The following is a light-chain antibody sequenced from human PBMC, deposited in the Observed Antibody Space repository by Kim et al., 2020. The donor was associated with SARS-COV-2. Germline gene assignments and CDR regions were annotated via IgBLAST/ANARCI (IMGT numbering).Light chain of an antibody. J-gene: IGLJ3*02. CDR1: SLRSYY. Sequence: ALGQTVSITCQGDSLRSYYASWYQKKPGQAPVLVIYGKNNRPSGIPDRFSGSSSGNTASLTITGAQAEDEADYYCNSRDSSGNHWVFGGGTQLTVL. CDR3: NSRDSSGNHWV. V-gene: IGLV3-19*01. CDR2: GKN.